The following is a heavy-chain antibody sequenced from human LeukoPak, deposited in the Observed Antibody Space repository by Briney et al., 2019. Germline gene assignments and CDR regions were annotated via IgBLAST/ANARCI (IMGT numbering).Heavy chain of an antibody. D-gene: IGHD7-27*01. J-gene: IGHJ2*01. Sequence: ASVKVSCKASGYTFTSYYIHWVRQAPGQGLECMGIINPSGGSTSYAQRFQGRVTMTRDTSTSTVYMELSSLRSEDTAVYYCAREPPLTGDRRWYFDLWGRGTLVTVSS. V-gene: IGHV1-46*01. CDR1: GYTFTSYY. CDR2: INPSGGST. CDR3: AREPPLTGDRRWYFDL.